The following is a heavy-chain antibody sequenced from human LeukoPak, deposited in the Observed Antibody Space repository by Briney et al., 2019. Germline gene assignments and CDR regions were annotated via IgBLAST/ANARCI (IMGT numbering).Heavy chain of an antibody. Sequence: GGSLRLSCAASRFTFSSYAMSWVRQAPGMRLEWVSTIGGSGGGIYYTDSVKGRFTISRDNSQSTLYLQMNSLRAEDTAVYYCAKYRGFGDSYDSWGQGTLVTVSS. V-gene: IGHV3-23*01. CDR1: RFTFSSYA. CDR3: AKYRGFGDSYDS. J-gene: IGHJ4*02. D-gene: IGHD3-10*01. CDR2: IGGSGGGI.